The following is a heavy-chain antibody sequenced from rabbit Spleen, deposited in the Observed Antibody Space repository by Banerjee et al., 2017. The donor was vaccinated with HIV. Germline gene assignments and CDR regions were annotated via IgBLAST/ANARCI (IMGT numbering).Heavy chain of an antibody. Sequence: QQQLVESGGGLVKPGASLTLTRKASGFSFSNKAVMCWIRQAPGKGLEWIACVGSGISDSTYYATWAKGRFTISKTSSTTVTLQMTSLTAADTATYFCARESAVGYAGYGYGLWGQGTLVTVS. V-gene: IGHV1S45*01. D-gene: IGHD6-1*01. J-gene: IGHJ6*01. CDR1: GFSFSNKAV. CDR3: ARESAVGYAGYGYGL. CDR2: VGSGISDST.